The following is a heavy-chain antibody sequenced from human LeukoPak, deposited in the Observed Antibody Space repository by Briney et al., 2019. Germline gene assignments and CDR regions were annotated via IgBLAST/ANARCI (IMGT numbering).Heavy chain of an antibody. V-gene: IGHV3-73*01. D-gene: IGHD2-15*01. Sequence: SGGSLKLSCAASGFTFSGSAVHWVRQSSGKGLEWFGHIDKKDNLYATAYAESVKGRFTISRDDSKDTAFLHMDSLKTEDTALYYCTRDRGTYNWFDPWGQGTLVTVSS. J-gene: IGHJ5*02. CDR1: GFTFSGSA. CDR3: TRDRGTYNWFDP. CDR2: IDKKDNLYAT.